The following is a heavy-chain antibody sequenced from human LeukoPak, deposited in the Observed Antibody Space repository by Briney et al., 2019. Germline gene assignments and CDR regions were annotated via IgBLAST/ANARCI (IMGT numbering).Heavy chain of an antibody. J-gene: IGHJ4*02. CDR3: ARLIDYDFWSGTSYYFDY. CDR1: GYSLTSYW. D-gene: IGHD3-3*01. Sequence: GESLKISCKGSGYSLTSYWIGWVRQMPGKGLEWMGIIYPGDSDTRYSPSFQGQVTISADKSISTAYLQWSSLKASDTAMYYCARLIDYDFWSGTSYYFDYWGQGTLVTVSS. V-gene: IGHV5-51*01. CDR2: IYPGDSDT.